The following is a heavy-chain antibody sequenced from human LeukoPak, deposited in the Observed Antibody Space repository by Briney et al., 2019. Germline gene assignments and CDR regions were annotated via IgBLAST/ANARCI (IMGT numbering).Heavy chain of an antibody. CDR1: GFTFSSYS. CDR2: IDSSTRTI. J-gene: IGHJ4*02. Sequence: GGSLRLSCAASGFTFSSYSMNWVRQAPGKGLEWVSLIDSSTRTIFYADSVKGRFTISRDNAKNSLFLQMNSLRAEDTAVYYCARRVPSQVITDYSDYWGQGALVTVSS. D-gene: IGHD3-16*01. V-gene: IGHV3-48*04. CDR3: ARRVPSQVITDYSDY.